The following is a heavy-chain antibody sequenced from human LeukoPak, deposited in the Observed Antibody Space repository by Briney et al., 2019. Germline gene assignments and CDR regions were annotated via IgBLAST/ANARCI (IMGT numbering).Heavy chain of an antibody. J-gene: IGHJ4*02. V-gene: IGHV3-30-3*01. Sequence: GRSLRPSCAASGFTFSSYAMHWVRQAPGKGLEWVAVISYDGSNKYYADSVKGRFTISRDNSKNTLYLQMNSLRAEDTAVYYCARGPGGFYGDHNYFDYWGQGTLVTVSS. CDR2: ISYDGSNK. CDR3: ARGPGGFYGDHNYFDY. D-gene: IGHD4-17*01. CDR1: GFTFSSYA.